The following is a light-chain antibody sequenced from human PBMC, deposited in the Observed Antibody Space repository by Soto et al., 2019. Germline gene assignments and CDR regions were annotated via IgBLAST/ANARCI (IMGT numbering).Light chain of an antibody. J-gene: IGKJ5*01. Sequence: DIVMTQSPLSLTVTPGEPASISCRSSRSLLKSNGYTYFHWFLQKPGQSPQLLIYLGYNRASAVPDRFSGSGSGTDFTLKISRVEAADVGVYYCMQALQSLTVGQGTRLEIK. V-gene: IGKV2-28*01. CDR3: MQALQSLT. CDR1: RSLLKSNGYTY. CDR2: LGY.